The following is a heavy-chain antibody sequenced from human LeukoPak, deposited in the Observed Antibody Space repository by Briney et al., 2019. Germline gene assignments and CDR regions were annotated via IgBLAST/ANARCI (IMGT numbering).Heavy chain of an antibody. V-gene: IGHV4-61*02. CDR3: ARTDYYDAREDY. CDR2: IYTSGST. D-gene: IGHD3-22*01. CDR1: GGSISSGSYY. Sequence: SETLSLTCTVSGGSISSGSYYWGWIRQPDGKGLEWIGRIYTSGSTNYNPSLKSRVTISVDTSKNQFSLKLSSVTAADTAVYYCARTDYYDAREDYWGQGTLVTVSS. J-gene: IGHJ4*02.